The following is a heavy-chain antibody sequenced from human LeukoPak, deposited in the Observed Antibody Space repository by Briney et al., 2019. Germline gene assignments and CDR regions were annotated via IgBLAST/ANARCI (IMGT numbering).Heavy chain of an antibody. Sequence: GASVKVSCKASGYTFTGYYMHWVRQAPGQGLEWMGRIIPILGIANYAQKFQGRVTITADKSTSTAYMELSSLRSDDTAVYYCARHLWELPPLPVFDPWGQGTLVTVSS. CDR2: IIPILGIA. V-gene: IGHV1-69*02. D-gene: IGHD1-26*01. CDR1: GYTFTGYY. J-gene: IGHJ5*02. CDR3: ARHLWELPPLPVFDP.